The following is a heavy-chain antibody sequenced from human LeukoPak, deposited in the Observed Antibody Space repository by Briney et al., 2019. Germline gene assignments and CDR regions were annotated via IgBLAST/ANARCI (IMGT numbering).Heavy chain of an antibody. D-gene: IGHD2-2*01. J-gene: IGHJ5*02. V-gene: IGHV4-34*01. Sequence: SETLSLTCAVYGGSFSGYYWSWIRQPPGKGLEWIGEINHSGSTNYNPSLKSRVTISVDTSKNQFSLKLSSVTAADTAVYYCATLIDIVVGLDPWGQGTLVTVSS. CDR1: GGSFSGYY. CDR2: INHSGST. CDR3: ATLIDIVVGLDP.